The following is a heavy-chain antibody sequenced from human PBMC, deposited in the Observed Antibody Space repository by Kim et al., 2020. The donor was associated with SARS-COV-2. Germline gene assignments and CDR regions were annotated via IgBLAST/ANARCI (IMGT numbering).Heavy chain of an antibody. D-gene: IGHD6-13*01. J-gene: IGHJ5*02. CDR2: ISYDGSNK. V-gene: IGHV3-30*04. Sequence: GGSLRLSCAASGFTFSSYAMHWVRQAPGKGLEWVAVISYDGSNKYYADSVKGRFTISRDNSKNTLYLQMNSLRAEDTAVYYCARGLLAAAAPNWFDPWG. CDR3: ARGLLAAAAPNWFDP. CDR1: GFTFSSYA.